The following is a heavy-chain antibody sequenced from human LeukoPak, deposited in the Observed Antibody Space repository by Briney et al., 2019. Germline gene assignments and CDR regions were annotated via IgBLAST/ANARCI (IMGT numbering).Heavy chain of an antibody. CDR3: ARERYCSGGSCARHNWFDP. Sequence: SETLSLTCTVSGGSISSYYWSWIRQPPGKGLEWIGYIYYSGSTNYNPSLKSRVTMSVDTSKNQFSLKLSSVTAADTAVYYCARERYCSGGSCARHNWFDPWGQGTLVTVSS. CDR1: GGSISSYY. V-gene: IGHV4-59*12. J-gene: IGHJ5*02. D-gene: IGHD2-15*01. CDR2: IYYSGST.